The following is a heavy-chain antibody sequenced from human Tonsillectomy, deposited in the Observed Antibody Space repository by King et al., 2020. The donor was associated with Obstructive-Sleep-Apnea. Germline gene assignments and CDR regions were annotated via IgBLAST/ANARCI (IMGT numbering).Heavy chain of an antibody. D-gene: IGHD2-2*01. J-gene: IGHJ4*02. Sequence: VQLVESGGGLVQPGGSLRLPCAASGFTFSTYVMSWVRQAPGKGLDWVSSISGSGGSTYYADSVKGRFTISRDNSKNTLYLQMNILRAEDTAVYYCAKVCSSTSISDFWGQGTLVTVSS. CDR3: AKVCSSTSISDF. CDR1: GFTFSTYV. V-gene: IGHV3-23*04. CDR2: ISGSGGST.